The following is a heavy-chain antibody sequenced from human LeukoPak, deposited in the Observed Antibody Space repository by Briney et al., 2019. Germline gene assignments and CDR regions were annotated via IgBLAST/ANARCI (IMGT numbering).Heavy chain of an antibody. D-gene: IGHD3-3*01. CDR2: IIPIFGTA. Sequence: ASVKVSCKASGYTFTGYYMHWVRQAPGQGLEWMGGIIPIFGTANYAQKFQGRVTITADESTSTAYMELSSLRSEDTAVYYCARGPFITIFGVVEDWFDPWGQGTLVTVSS. CDR1: GYTFTGYY. V-gene: IGHV1-69*13. CDR3: ARGPFITIFGVVEDWFDP. J-gene: IGHJ5*02.